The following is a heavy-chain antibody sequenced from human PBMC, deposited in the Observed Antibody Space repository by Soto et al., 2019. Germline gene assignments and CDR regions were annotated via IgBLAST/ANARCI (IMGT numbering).Heavy chain of an antibody. CDR3: ARGGYSSGWTVYYYYYGMDV. Sequence: GTLSLTCAVYGGSFSGYYWSWIRQPAGKGLEWIGEINHSGSTNYNPSLKSRVTISVDTSKNQFSLKLSSVTAADTAVYYCARGGYSSGWTVYYYYYGMDVWGQGTTVTVSS. D-gene: IGHD6-19*01. J-gene: IGHJ6*02. CDR1: GGSFSGYY. CDR2: INHSGST. V-gene: IGHV4-34*01.